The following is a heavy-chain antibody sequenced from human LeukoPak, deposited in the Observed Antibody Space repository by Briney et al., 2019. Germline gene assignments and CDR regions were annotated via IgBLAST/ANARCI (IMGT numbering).Heavy chain of an antibody. CDR2: IKKDGSDT. J-gene: IGHJ5*02. Sequence: GGSLRLSCAASGFTFKNSWMTWVRQAPGKGLEWVANIKKDGSDTYYVDSVKGRFTISRDNAKNSLYLQMNSLRAEDTALYYCLQYDAGSTWGQGTLVTVSS. D-gene: IGHD3-10*01. CDR3: LQYDAGST. CDR1: GFTFKNSW. V-gene: IGHV3-7*01.